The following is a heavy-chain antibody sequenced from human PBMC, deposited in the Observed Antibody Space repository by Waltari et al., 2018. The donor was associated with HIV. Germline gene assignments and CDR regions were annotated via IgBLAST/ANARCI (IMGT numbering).Heavy chain of an antibody. CDR3: ARDPLYAVAVADIDY. V-gene: IGHV1-2*02. CDR1: EYTLTGHY. Sequence: QVQLVQSGAEVQKPGPSVQVSCTASEYTLTGHYIHWVRPAPGKGLEWMGGIKPNSGAKKYAKKFQGRVTMTRDTSISTAFMELGRLRSDDTAVYYCARDPLYAVAVADIDYWGQGTLVTVSS. CDR2: IKPNSGAK. J-gene: IGHJ4*02. D-gene: IGHD6-19*01.